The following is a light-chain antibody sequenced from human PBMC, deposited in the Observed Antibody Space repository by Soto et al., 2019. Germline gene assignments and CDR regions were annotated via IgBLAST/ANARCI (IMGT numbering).Light chain of an antibody. CDR3: QQNERSPT. CDR2: DAV. CDR1: RPVVRQY. V-gene: IGKV3-20*01. Sequence: EIVLTQSPDALSLSPGERVSLSCRASRPVVRQYTSWYHQKPGQAPRLLIHDAVSRATGIPDRFSGSDSAGSTDFTLFISRLEPEDCVVCCCQQNERSPTFGHGTKVEVK. J-gene: IGKJ1*01.